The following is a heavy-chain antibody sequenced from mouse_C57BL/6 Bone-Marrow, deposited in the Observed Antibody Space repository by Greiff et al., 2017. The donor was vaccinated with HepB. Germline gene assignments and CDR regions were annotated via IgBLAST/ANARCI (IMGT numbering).Heavy chain of an antibody. V-gene: IGHV1-50*01. J-gene: IGHJ4*01. CDR3: ASYYYGYAMGY. CDR2: IDPSDSYT. D-gene: IGHD1-1*01. Sequence: VQLQQPGAELVKPGASVKLSCKASGYTFTSYWMQWVKQRPGQGLEWIGEIDPSDSYTNYNQKFKGKATLTVDTSSSTAYMQLSSLTSAESAVYYCASYYYGYAMGYWGQGTSVTVSS. CDR1: GYTFTSYW.